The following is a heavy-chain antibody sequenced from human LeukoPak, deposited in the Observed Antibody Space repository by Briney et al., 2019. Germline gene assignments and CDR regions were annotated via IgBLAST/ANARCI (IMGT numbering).Heavy chain of an antibody. J-gene: IGHJ6*02. CDR1: GYTFTNYY. Sequence: ASVKVSCKASGYTFTNYYMHWVRQAPGQGLEWMGVIDPNGGGASYPQKVQGRVTMTRDTSTSTVYTELSSLRSEDTAVYYCAAWGSSSSPLPGMDVWGQGTTVTVSS. CDR2: IDPNGGGA. CDR3: AAWGSSSSPLPGMDV. V-gene: IGHV1-46*01. D-gene: IGHD6-13*01.